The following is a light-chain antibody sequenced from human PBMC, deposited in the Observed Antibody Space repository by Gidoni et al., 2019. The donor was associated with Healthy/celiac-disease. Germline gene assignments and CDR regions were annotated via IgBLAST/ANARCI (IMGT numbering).Light chain of an antibody. CDR1: QSISSS. CDR3: QQSYSTPWT. Sequence: DIQMTQSPSSLSASVGDRVTLTCRANQSISSSLNWYQQKPGKAPMLLIYAASSLESGVQSRFSGCGSGTDFTLTSRSLQPEDFETYYCQQSYSTPWTFGQGTKVEIK. V-gene: IGKV1-39*01. CDR2: AAS. J-gene: IGKJ1*01.